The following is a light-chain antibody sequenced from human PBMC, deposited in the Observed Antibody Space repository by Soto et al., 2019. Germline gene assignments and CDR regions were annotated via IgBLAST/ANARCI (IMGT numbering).Light chain of an antibody. Sequence: QSVLTQPPSVSGTPGQSVTLSCTGSSSNIGAGYDVNWYQQLPGTAPKLLIYGNSNRPSGVPHRFSGSKSGTSASLAITGLQADDEADYYCQSYDSSLSGYVFGTGTKVTVL. CDR1: SSNIGAGYD. CDR3: QSYDSSLSGYV. J-gene: IGLJ1*01. V-gene: IGLV1-40*01. CDR2: GNS.